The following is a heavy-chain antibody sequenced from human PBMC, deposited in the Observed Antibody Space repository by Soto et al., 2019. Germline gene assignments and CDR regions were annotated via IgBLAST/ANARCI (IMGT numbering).Heavy chain of an antibody. Sequence: PGGSLRLSCAASGFTFRSSAMSWVRQAPGRGLEWVSVISGGGSVTYYADSVQGRFSVSRDNSKNTLYPQMNSLRAEDTALYYCAKESARIAPVDVWGQGTLVTVSS. CDR1: GFTFRSSA. V-gene: IGHV3-23*01. CDR2: ISGGGSVT. D-gene: IGHD6-6*01. CDR3: AKESARIAPVDV. J-gene: IGHJ5*02.